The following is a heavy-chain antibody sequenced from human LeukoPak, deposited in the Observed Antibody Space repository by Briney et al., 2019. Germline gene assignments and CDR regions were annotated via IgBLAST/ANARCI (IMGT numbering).Heavy chain of an antibody. Sequence: SETLSLTCTVSGGSISSYYWSWIRQPPGKGLEWIGYIYYSGTTNYNPSLKSRVTMSVDMSKNQFSLKLSSVTAADTAVYYCARRSSSWKNWFDPWGQGTLVTVSS. V-gene: IGHV4-59*01. D-gene: IGHD6-13*01. CDR2: IYYSGTT. CDR3: ARRSSSWKNWFDP. CDR1: GGSISSYY. J-gene: IGHJ5*02.